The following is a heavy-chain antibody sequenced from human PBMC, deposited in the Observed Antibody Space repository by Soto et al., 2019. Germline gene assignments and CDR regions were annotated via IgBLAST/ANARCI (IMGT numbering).Heavy chain of an antibody. D-gene: IGHD7-27*01. CDR1: GLTFSSYA. Sequence: GGSLRLSCAASGLTFSSYAMHWVRQAPGKGLEWVAVISYDGSNKYYADSVKGRFTISRDNSKNTLYLQMNSLRAEDTAVYYCAELGIHGYWGQGTLVTVSS. J-gene: IGHJ4*02. V-gene: IGHV3-30*04. CDR3: AELGIHGY. CDR2: ISYDGSNK.